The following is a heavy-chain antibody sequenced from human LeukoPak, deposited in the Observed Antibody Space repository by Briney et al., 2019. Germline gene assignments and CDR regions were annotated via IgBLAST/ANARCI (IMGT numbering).Heavy chain of an antibody. V-gene: IGHV3-66*01. CDR2: FYRDGDT. CDR1: GFTVSSNY. J-gene: IGHJ6*02. CDR3: ARGTQNYYYYGLDV. Sequence: GGSLRLSCAASGFTVSSNYMSWARQAPGKGLEGVSVFYRDGDTFYADSVKGRFTISRDNSKNTLHLQMDSLRAEDTAVYYCARGTQNYYYYGLDVWGQGTTVTVSS.